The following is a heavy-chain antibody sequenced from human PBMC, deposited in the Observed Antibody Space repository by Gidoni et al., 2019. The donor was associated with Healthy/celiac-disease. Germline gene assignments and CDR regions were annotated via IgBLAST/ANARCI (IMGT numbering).Heavy chain of an antibody. CDR2: IKQDGSEK. V-gene: IGHV3-7*03. CDR3: ARGPRDSTVTIGYYGMDV. CDR1: GFPFSRYW. J-gene: IGHJ6*02. Sequence: EVQLVESGGGLVQPGGSLRLSCAASGFPFSRYWWSWVRQAPGKGVEWVANIKQDGSEKYYVDSVKGRFTISRDNAKNSLYLQMNSLRAEDTAVYYCARGPRDSTVTIGYYGMDVWGQGTTVTVSS. D-gene: IGHD4-4*01.